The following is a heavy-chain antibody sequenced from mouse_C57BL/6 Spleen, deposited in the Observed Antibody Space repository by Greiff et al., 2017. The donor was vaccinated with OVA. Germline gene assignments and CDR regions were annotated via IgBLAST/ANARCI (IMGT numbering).Heavy chain of an antibody. J-gene: IGHJ3*01. D-gene: IGHD1-1*01. CDR2: ISSGSSTI. CDR3: ARSDYGSSSFAY. Sequence: EVQRVESGGGLVKPGGSLKLSCAASGFTFSDYGMHWVRQAPEKGLEWVAYISSGSSTIYYADTVKGRFTISRDNAKNTLFLQMTSLRSEDTAMYYCARSDYGSSSFAYWGQGTLVTVSA. V-gene: IGHV5-17*01. CDR1: GFTFSDYG.